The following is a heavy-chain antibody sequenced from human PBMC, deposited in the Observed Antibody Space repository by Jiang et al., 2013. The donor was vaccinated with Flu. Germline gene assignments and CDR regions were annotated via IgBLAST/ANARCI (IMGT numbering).Heavy chain of an antibody. Sequence: QLLESGGGLVEPGGSLRLSCAASGFSFNDGFLNWIRQAPGKGLEWISYISSTGSSIYYAGSVKGRFTISRDNAKNSVYLQMSSLRAEDTAIYYCARDRYLSHFDLWGRGTLVTVSS. D-gene: IGHD1-26*01. CDR1: GFSFNDGF. V-gene: IGHV3-11*04. CDR2: ISSTGSSI. J-gene: IGHJ2*01. CDR3: ARDRYLSHFDL.